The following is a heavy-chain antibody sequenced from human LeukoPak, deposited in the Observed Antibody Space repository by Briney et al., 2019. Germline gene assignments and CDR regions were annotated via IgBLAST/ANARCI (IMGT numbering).Heavy chain of an antibody. CDR3: ARWGRDLDAFDI. D-gene: IGHD3-16*01. J-gene: IGHJ3*02. V-gene: IGHV3-33*01. CDR2: IWYDGSNK. Sequence: GGSLKLSCAASGFTFSSYGMHWVRQAPGKGLEWVAVIWYDGSNKYYADSVKGRFTISRDNSKNTQYLQMNSLRAEDTAVYYCARWGRDLDAFDIWGQGTMVTVSS. CDR1: GFTFSSYG.